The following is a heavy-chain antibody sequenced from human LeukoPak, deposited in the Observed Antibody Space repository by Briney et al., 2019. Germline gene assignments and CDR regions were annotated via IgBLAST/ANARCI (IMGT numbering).Heavy chain of an antibody. V-gene: IGHV3-74*01. D-gene: IGHD3-10*01. J-gene: IGHJ4*02. CDR3: ARASYGSGSYYNVPFDY. CDR1: GFTFSSYW. CDR2: INEDGSTT. Sequence: GGSLRLSCATSGFTFSSYWMHWVRQVPGKGLVWVSRINEDGSTTDYADSVKGRFTISRDNAKNTLYLQMNSLRAEDTALYYCARASYGSGSYYNVPFDYWGQGTLVTVSS.